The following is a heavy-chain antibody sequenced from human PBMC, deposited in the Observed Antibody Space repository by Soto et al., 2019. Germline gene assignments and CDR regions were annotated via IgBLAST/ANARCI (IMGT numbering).Heavy chain of an antibody. D-gene: IGHD5-18*01. J-gene: IGHJ6*02. V-gene: IGHV1-8*01. CDR3: ARCGYSYGYGYYYYGMDV. Sequence: ASVKVSCKASGYTFTSYDINWVRQATGQGLEWMGWMNPNSGNTGYAQKFQGRVTMTRNTSISTAYMELSSLRSEDTAVYYCARCGYSYGYGYYYYGMDVWGQGTTVTVSS. CDR1: GYTFTSYD. CDR2: MNPNSGNT.